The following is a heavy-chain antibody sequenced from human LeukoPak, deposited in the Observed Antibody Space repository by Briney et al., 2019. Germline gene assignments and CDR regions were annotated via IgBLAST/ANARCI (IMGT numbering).Heavy chain of an antibody. J-gene: IGHJ3*02. D-gene: IGHD1-26*01. V-gene: IGHV4-30-4*01. Sequence: SQTLSLTCTVSGGSISSGDYYWSWIRQPPGKGLGWIGYIYYSGSTYYNPSLKSRVTISVDTSKNQFSLKLSSVTAADTAVYYCARVRWELRANGAFDIWGQGTMVTVSS. CDR1: GGSISSGDYY. CDR3: ARVRWELRANGAFDI. CDR2: IYYSGST.